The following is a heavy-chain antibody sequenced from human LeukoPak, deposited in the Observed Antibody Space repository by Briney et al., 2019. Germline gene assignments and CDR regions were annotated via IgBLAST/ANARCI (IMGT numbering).Heavy chain of an antibody. CDR2: ISSSSSYT. CDR3: ASASLYRGYFDY. V-gene: IGHV3-11*06. J-gene: IGHJ4*02. D-gene: IGHD2-8*01. Sequence: PGGSLRLSRAASGFTFSDYYMSWIRQAPGKGLEWVSYISSSSSYTNYADSVKGRFTISRDNAKNSLYLQMNSLRAEDTAVYYCASASLYRGYFDYWGQGTLVTVSS. CDR1: GFTFSDYY.